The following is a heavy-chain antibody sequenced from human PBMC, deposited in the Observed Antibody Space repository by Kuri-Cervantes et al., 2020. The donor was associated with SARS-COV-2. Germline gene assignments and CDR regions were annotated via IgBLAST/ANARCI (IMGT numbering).Heavy chain of an antibody. Sequence: GESLKISCAASGFTFSSYGMHWVRQAPGKGLEWVAVIWCDGSNKYYADSVKGRFTISRDNSKNTLYLQMNSLRAEDTAVYYCAREEYSSSWWGELGPFDYWGQGTLVTVSS. CDR3: AREEYSSSWWGELGPFDY. V-gene: IGHV3-33*08. D-gene: IGHD6-13*01. CDR1: GFTFSSYG. CDR2: IWCDGSNK. J-gene: IGHJ4*02.